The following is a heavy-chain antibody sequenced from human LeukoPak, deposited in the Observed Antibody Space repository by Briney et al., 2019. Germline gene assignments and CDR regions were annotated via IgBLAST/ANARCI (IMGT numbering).Heavy chain of an antibody. Sequence: PGGSGRLSCAASGFTFSDYYMSWLRQAPGKGLEWVSYISSSGSFIYYADSVEGRFTISRDNAKNSLYLHMNSLRAEDTALYYCAREPYYDSSGYSPDYWGQGTLVTVSS. CDR2: ISSSGSFI. V-gene: IGHV3-11*04. CDR1: GFTFSDYY. J-gene: IGHJ4*02. D-gene: IGHD3-22*01. CDR3: AREPYYDSSGYSPDY.